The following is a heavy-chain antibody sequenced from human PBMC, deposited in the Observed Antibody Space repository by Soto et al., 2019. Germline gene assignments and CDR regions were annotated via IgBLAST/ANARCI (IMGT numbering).Heavy chain of an antibody. CDR3: ANLPPITDWFYP. CDR2: INHNSGAT. J-gene: IGHJ5*02. V-gene: IGHV1-2*06. CDR1: GYTFTFYF. D-gene: IGHD3-10*01. Sequence: SGKVPCTASGYTFTFYFITWMRHAPGQGLEWMGRINHNSGATNDALKFHERVTMTRDKSINTAYMELSSLRSDDTAIYYCANLPPITDWFYPWGQGTMVTVSS.